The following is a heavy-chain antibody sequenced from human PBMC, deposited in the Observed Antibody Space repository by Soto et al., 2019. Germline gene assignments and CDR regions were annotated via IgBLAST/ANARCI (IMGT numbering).Heavy chain of an antibody. CDR3: ARTLTVAGSDY. Sequence: PGGSLRLSCAASGFTFSSYEMNWVRQAPGKGLEWVSYISSSGSTIYYADSVKGRFTISRDNAKNSLYLQMNSLRAEDTAVYYCARTLTVAGSDYWGQGPLVTVS. CDR2: ISSSGSTI. D-gene: IGHD6-19*01. CDR1: GFTFSSYE. J-gene: IGHJ4*02. V-gene: IGHV3-48*03.